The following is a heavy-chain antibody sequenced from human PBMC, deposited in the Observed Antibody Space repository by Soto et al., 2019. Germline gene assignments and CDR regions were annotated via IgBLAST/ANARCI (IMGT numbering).Heavy chain of an antibody. V-gene: IGHV5-51*01. CDR2: IFPSDSDT. J-gene: IGHJ4*02. CDR3: ARRRGSDFDY. D-gene: IGHD3-10*01. CDR1: GYTFTSYW. Sequence: PGESLKISCQGFGYTFTSYWIGWVRRVPGKGLEWMGIIFPSDSDTRYSPSFQGQVTISADKSITTAYLQWSSLRASDTGMHYCARRRGSDFDYWGQGTLVTVSS.